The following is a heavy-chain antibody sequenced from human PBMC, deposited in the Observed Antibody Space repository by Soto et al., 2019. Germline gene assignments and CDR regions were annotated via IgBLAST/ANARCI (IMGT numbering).Heavy chain of an antibody. CDR3: AKPENRQGYSSSWRDYYYYYMDV. CDR2: ISGSGGST. V-gene: IGHV3-23*01. J-gene: IGHJ6*03. D-gene: IGHD6-13*01. Sequence: GGSLRLSCAASGFTFSSYAMSWVRQAPGKGLEWVSAISGSGGSTYYADSVKGRFTISRDNSKNTLYLQMNSLRAEDTAVYYCAKPENRQGYSSSWRDYYYYYMDVWGKGTTVTVSS. CDR1: GFTFSSYA.